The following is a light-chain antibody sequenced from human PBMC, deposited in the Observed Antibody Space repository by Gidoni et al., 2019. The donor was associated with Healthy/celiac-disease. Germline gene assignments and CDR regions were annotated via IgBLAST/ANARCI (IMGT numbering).Light chain of an antibody. Sequence: QAGLTQPPSVSKGLRQTATPTCPGNSNNVGNQGAAWLQQHQGHPPKLLSYRNNNRPSGSADRFSASRSGNTASLTITGLQPEDEADYYCSAWDSSLSARVFGGGTKLTVL. CDR2: RNN. CDR1: SNNVGNQG. CDR3: SAWDSSLSARV. J-gene: IGLJ3*02. V-gene: IGLV10-54*04.